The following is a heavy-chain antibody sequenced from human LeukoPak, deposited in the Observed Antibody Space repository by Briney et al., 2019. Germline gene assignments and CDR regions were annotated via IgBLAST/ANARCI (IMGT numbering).Heavy chain of an antibody. J-gene: IGHJ3*02. D-gene: IGHD4-17*01. Sequence: SETLSLTCAVSGGSISSGGYSWSWIRQPPGKGLEWIGYIYHSGSTNYNPPLKSRVTISVDTSKNQFSLKLSSVTAADTAVYYCARPQDYGDGAFDIWGQGTMVTVSS. V-gene: IGHV4-30-2*01. CDR2: IYHSGST. CDR1: GGSISSGGYS. CDR3: ARPQDYGDGAFDI.